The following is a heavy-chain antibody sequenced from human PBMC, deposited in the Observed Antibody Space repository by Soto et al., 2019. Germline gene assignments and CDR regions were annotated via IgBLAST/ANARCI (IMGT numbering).Heavy chain of an antibody. D-gene: IGHD1-26*01. J-gene: IGHJ3*02. CDR2: IIPILGIA. V-gene: IGHV1-69*02. CDR3: ARSDSAHSSGAFDI. Sequence: SVKVSCKASGGTFSSYTISWVRQAPGQGLEWMGRIIPILGIANYAQKFQGRVTITADKSTSTAYMELSSLRSEDTAVYYCARSDSAHSSGAFDIWGQGTMDTVSS. CDR1: GGTFSSYT.